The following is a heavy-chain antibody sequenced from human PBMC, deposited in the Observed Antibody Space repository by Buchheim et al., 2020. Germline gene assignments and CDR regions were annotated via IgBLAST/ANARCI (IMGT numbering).Heavy chain of an antibody. V-gene: IGHV3-30*03. CDR1: GFTFSSYG. CDR2: ISYDGSNK. J-gene: IGHJ4*02. CDR3: ARVGATPAADTFDY. Sequence: QVQLVESGGGVVQPGRSLRLSCAASGFTFSSYGMHRVRQAPGKGLEWVAVISYDGSNKYYADSVKGRFTISRDNSKNTLYLQMNSLRAEDTAVYYCARVGATPAADTFDYWGQGTL. D-gene: IGHD1-26*01.